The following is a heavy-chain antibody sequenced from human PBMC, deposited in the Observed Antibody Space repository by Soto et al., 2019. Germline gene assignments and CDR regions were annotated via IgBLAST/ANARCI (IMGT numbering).Heavy chain of an antibody. V-gene: IGHV3-23*01. CDR3: AKDAPNLHRIAWPYYLDQ. CDR2: ISNNGKNT. Sequence: GGSLRLSCAASGFTFSSYVMSWVRQAPGKGLEWVSSISNNGKNTYYADSVKGRFIISRDNSENTLYLQINSLRADDTAIYYCAKDAPNLHRIAWPYYLDQWGQGAQVTVSS. J-gene: IGHJ4*02. CDR1: GFTFSSYV. D-gene: IGHD2-21*01.